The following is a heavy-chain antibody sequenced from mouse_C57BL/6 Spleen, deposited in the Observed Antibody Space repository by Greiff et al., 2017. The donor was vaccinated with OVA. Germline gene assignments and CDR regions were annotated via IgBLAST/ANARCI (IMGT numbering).Heavy chain of an antibody. J-gene: IGHJ4*01. CDR1: GYSFTGYY. V-gene: IGHV1-42*01. CDR3: AVRYRYAMDY. CDR2: INPSTGGT. Sequence: EVKLMESGPELVKPGASVKISCKASGYSFTGYYMNWVKQSPEKSLEWIGEINPSTGGTTYNQKFKAKATLTVDKSSSTAYMQLKSLTSEDSAVYYCAVRYRYAMDYWGQGTSVTVSS. D-gene: IGHD1-1*01.